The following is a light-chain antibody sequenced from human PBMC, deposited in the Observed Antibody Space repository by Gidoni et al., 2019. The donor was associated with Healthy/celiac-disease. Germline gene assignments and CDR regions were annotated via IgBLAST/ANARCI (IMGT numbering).Light chain of an antibody. V-gene: IGKV3-11*01. CDR1: QSVSSY. Sequence: EIVLTQSPATLSLSPGERATLSCRASQSVSSYLAWYQQNPVQAPRLLIYDASTRATGIPARFSGSGSATDFTLTISSLEPEDFAVYYCQQRSNWPITFGQGTRLEIK. J-gene: IGKJ5*01. CDR2: DAS. CDR3: QQRSNWPIT.